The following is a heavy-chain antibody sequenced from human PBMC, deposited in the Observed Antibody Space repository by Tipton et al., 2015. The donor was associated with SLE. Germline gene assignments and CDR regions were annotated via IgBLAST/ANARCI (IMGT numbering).Heavy chain of an antibody. J-gene: IGHJ4*02. CDR2: INWNGGST. CDR1: GFTFSSYG. Sequence: GSLRLSCAASGFTFSSYGMSWVRQAPGKGLEWVSGINWNGGSTGYADSVKGRFTISRDNAKNSLYLQMNSLRAEDTALYYCARARLLAVAASFDYWGQGTLVTVSS. CDR3: ARARLLAVAASFDY. V-gene: IGHV3-20*04. D-gene: IGHD6-19*01.